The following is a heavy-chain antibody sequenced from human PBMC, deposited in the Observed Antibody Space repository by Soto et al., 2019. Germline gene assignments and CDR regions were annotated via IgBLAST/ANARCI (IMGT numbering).Heavy chain of an antibody. CDR2: ISGSGGST. V-gene: IGHV3-23*01. Sequence: GGSLRLSCAASGFTFSSYAMSWVRQAPGKGLEWVSAISGSGGSTYYADSVKGRFTISRDNSKNTLYLQMNSLRAEDTAVYYCAKWTAAAGDAEYFQHWGQGTLVTVSS. CDR1: GFTFSSYA. CDR3: AKWTAAAGDAEYFQH. J-gene: IGHJ1*01. D-gene: IGHD6-13*01.